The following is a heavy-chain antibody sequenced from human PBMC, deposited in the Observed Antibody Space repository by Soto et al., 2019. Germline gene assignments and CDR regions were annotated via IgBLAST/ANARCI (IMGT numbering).Heavy chain of an antibody. V-gene: IGHV3-23*01. CDR2: ISDNGGTT. Sequence: GGSLRLSCAASEFTFSNYAMSWVRQAPGKGLEWVSSISDNGGTTYYADSVKGRFTISRDNSKNTLYLQMNSLRAEDTAVYYCATDIHATWLLNSWGQGTLVTVSS. D-gene: IGHD2-2*02. CDR3: ATDIHATWLLNS. CDR1: EFTFSNYA. J-gene: IGHJ4*02.